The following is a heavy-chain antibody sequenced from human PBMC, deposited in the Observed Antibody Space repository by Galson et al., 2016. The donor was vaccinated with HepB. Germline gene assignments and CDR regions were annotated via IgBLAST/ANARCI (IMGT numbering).Heavy chain of an antibody. D-gene: IGHD2-21*01. Sequence: QSGAEVTKPGESLRISCTGSGYTFRGYWIGWVRKMPGKGLEWMGIVYPAGSDTRYSPSFPGQVTVSVDQSTSTAYLQWSSLKDADTAMYYCATTSYYAPNCYPYYWGQGTLVTVSS. V-gene: IGHV5-51*01. CDR1: GYTFRGYW. J-gene: IGHJ4*02. CDR2: VYPAGSDT. CDR3: ATTSYYAPNCYPYY.